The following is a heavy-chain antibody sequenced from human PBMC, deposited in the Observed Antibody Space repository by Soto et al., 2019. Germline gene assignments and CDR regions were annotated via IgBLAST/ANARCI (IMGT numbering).Heavy chain of an antibody. CDR1: GFDFSNYH. CDR3: ATDLNWEYM. J-gene: IGHJ4*02. V-gene: IGHV3-7*03. Sequence: GGSLRLSCAASGFDFSNYHMTWVRQAPGKGLEWVASIKPDGSDMYYVDSVNGRFTISRDNAKNSLSLQMSSLRVEDTAFYYCATDLNWEYMWGQGTLVTVSS. CDR2: IKPDGSDM. D-gene: IGHD7-27*01.